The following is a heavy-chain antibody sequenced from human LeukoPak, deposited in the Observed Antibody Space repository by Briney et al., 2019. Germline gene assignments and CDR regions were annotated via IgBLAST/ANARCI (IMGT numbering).Heavy chain of an antibody. CDR2: RYHNGST. D-gene: IGHD5-24*01. Sequence: SETLSLTCAVYGGSFSGYYWGWIRQPPGKGLEWIGSRYHNGSTYYNPSLKSRVTISVDTSKNQFSLKLTSVTAADTAVYYCARHPSGRMWLQQGGWFDPWGQGTLVTVSS. J-gene: IGHJ5*02. V-gene: IGHV4-34*01. CDR3: ARHPSGRMWLQQGGWFDP. CDR1: GGSFSGYY.